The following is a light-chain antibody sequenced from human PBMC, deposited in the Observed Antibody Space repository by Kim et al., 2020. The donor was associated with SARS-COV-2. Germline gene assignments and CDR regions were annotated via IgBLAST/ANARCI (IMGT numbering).Light chain of an antibody. V-gene: IGLV3-19*01. Sequence: QTVRVTCQGDSLRSYYASWYQQKPGQAPVLVIYGKNNRPSGIPDLFSGSSSGNTASLTITGAQAEDEADYYCNSRDSSGNHPHVVFGGGTKLTVL. J-gene: IGLJ2*01. CDR1: SLRSYY. CDR3: NSRDSSGNHPHVV. CDR2: GKN.